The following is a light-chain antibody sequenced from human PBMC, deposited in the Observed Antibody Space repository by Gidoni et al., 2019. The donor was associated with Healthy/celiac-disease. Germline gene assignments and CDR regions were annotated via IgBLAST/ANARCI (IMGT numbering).Light chain of an antibody. CDR3: QQYNSYPYT. CDR1: QSISSW. V-gene: IGKV1-5*01. Sequence: DIQMTQSPSTLAASVGDRVTITCRASQSISSWLAWYQRKPGKAPKPLIYNASSLESGVPSRFSGSGSGTEFTLTISSLQPDDFATYYCQQYNSYPYTFGQGTKLEIK. J-gene: IGKJ2*01. CDR2: NAS.